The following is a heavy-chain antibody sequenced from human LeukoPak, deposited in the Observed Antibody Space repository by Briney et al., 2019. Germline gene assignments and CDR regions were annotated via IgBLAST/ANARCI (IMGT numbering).Heavy chain of an antibody. J-gene: IGHJ5*02. Sequence: HPGGSLRLSCAASGFTFSNYWMSWVRQAPEKGLEWVANIKPDGSETYSVDSVKGRFTISRDNAKNSLYLQMNSLRAEDTAVYYCVKDREYFFDHWGQGTLVTVSS. V-gene: IGHV3-7*03. D-gene: IGHD2/OR15-2a*01. CDR1: GFTFSNYW. CDR2: IKPDGSET. CDR3: VKDREYFFDH.